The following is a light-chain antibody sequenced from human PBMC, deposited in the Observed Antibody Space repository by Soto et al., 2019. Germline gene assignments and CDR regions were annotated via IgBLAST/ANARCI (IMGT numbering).Light chain of an antibody. CDR3: QQFNSYLPYT. V-gene: IGKV1-13*02. CDR1: QGISSA. Sequence: AIQLTQSPSSLSASVGDRVTITCRASQGISSALAWYQQKPGKAPKLLIYDASSLESGVPSRFSGSGSGTDFTLTISSLQPEDFATYYCQQFNSYLPYTFGRGTKLEIK. CDR2: DAS. J-gene: IGKJ2*01.